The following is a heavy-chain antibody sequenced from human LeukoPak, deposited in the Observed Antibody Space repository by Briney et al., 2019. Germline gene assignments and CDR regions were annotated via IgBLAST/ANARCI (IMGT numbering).Heavy chain of an antibody. J-gene: IGHJ4*02. Sequence: GGSLRLSCAASGFTFSRLAMTWVRQAPGKGLEWVSTISASGPYYADAVRGRFTISRDNSGNTLSLQMDSLRAEDTAVYYCAKGSPWGYCDSTTCSRAGHWGQGTLVTVSS. CDR3: AKGSPWGYCDSTTCSRAGH. CDR1: GFTFSRLA. D-gene: IGHD2-2*01. CDR2: ISASGP. V-gene: IGHV3-23*01.